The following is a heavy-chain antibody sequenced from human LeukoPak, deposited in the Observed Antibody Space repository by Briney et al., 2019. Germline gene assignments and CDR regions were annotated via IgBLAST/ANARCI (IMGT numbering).Heavy chain of an antibody. V-gene: IGHV4-59*08. CDR2: IYYIGST. J-gene: IGHJ4*02. D-gene: IGHD3-10*01. Sequence: SETLSLTCTVSGGSISSYYWSWVRQPQGKGLEWIGYIYYIGSTNYNPSLKSRVTISVDTSKNQFSLKLSSVTAADTAVYYCARGDVLLWFGELLGHQTFDYWGQGTLVTVSS. CDR1: GGSISSYY. CDR3: ARGDVLLWFGELLGHQTFDY.